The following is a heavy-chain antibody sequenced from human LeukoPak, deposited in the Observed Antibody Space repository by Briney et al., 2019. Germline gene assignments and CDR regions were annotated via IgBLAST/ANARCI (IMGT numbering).Heavy chain of an antibody. D-gene: IGHD4/OR15-4a*01. CDR1: GYTFTSYG. CDR3: ARGHYGELDI. J-gene: IGHJ3*02. Sequence: ASVKVSCKASGYTFTSYGISWVRQAPGQGLEWMGWISAYNGNTNYAQKFQGRVTMTRDTSTSTVYMELSSLRSEDTAVYYCARGHYGELDIWGQGTMVTVSS. V-gene: IGHV1-18*04. CDR2: ISAYNGNT.